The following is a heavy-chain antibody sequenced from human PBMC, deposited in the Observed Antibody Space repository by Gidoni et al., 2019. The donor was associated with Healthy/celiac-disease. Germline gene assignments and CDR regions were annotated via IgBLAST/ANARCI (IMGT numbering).Heavy chain of an antibody. CDR1: GYSFTSYW. D-gene: IGHD3-22*01. CDR3: ARGDLNYYDSSGYPDY. V-gene: IGHV5-51*01. CDR2: IYPGDSDT. J-gene: IGHJ4*02. Sequence: EVQLVQSGAEVKKPGESLKISCKGSGYSFTSYWIGWVRQMPGKGLEWMGIIYPGDSDTRYSPSFQGQVTISADKSISTAYLQWSSLKASDTAMYYCARGDLNYYDSSGYPDYWGQGTLVTVSS.